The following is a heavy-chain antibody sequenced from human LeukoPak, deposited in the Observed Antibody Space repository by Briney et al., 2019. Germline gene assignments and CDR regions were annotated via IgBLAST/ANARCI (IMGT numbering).Heavy chain of an antibody. J-gene: IGHJ4*02. D-gene: IGHD3-16*01. Sequence: GGSLRLSCAASGFTFKNYEMNWVRQAPGKGLEWLSYISSSGGTIYYADSVKGRFTISRDNAKNSLYLQMNGLRAEDTAVYYCAREALGFDYWGQGTLVTVSS. CDR2: ISSSGGTI. V-gene: IGHV3-48*03. CDR3: AREALGFDY. CDR1: GFTFKNYE.